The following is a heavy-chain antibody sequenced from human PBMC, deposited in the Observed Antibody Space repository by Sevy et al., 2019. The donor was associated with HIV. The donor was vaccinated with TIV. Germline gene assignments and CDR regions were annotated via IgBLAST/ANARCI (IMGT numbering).Heavy chain of an antibody. D-gene: IGHD6-13*01. J-gene: IGHJ4*02. CDR1: GFTFSSHG. V-gene: IGHV3-30*03. Sequence: GGSLRLSCAASGFTFSSHGMHWVRQAPGKGLEWVAVISYDGNYKSYGASVKGRFTISRDDSKNTLYLQMNSLRPEDTAVYYCARDSGYSINWYPAYWGQGTLVTVSS. CDR2: ISYDGNYK. CDR3: ARDSGYSINWYPAY.